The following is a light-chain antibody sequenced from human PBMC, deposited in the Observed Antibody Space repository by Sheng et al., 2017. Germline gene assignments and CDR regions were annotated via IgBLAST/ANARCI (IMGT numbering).Light chain of an antibody. CDR1: SATFASSY. CDR2: EDN. CDR3: SSYAGRIPV. V-gene: IGLV6-57*02. Sequence: NLMLTQPHSVSESPGKTVTISCTGSSATFASSYVQWYQQRPGRAPTTVIYEDNQRPSGVPDRFSGSIDSSSNSASLTISGLTTEDEADYYCSSYAGRIPVFGTGTKVTVL. J-gene: IGLJ1*01.